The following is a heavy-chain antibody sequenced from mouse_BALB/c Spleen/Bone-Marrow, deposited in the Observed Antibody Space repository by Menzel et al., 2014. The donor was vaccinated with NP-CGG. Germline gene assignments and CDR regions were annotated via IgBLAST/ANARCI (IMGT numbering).Heavy chain of an antibody. J-gene: IGHJ3*01. Sequence: VQLQQSGAELARPGASVKMSCKASGYTFTTXTXQWVKRRPGQGLEWIGYIVPSSGYTDYNQKFKDKTSLTADKSSNTAYIQLSSLTSADSAVYYCAREARTGAWFADWGQGTLVTVSA. CDR2: IVPSSGYT. CDR1: GYTFTTXT. V-gene: IGHV1-4*02. D-gene: IGHD4-1*01. CDR3: AREARTGAWFAD.